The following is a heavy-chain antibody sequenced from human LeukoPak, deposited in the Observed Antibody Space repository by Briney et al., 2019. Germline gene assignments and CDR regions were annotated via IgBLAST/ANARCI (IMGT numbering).Heavy chain of an antibody. D-gene: IGHD6-19*01. CDR1: GFTFDDYA. CDR3: AKSSGWYSN. J-gene: IGHJ4*02. V-gene: IGHV3-9*01. CDR2: ISWNSDSI. Sequence: PGGSLRLSCAASGFTFDDYAMHWVRQAPGKGLEWVSGISWNSDSIDYADSVKGRFTISRDNAKNSLYLQLNSLRAEDTALYYCAKSSGWYSNWGQGTLVTVSS.